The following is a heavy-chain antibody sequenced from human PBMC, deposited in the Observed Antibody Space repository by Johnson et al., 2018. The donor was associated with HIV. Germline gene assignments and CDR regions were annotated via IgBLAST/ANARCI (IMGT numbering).Heavy chain of an antibody. CDR3: ARDGKVGATPRRAFDI. CDR2: ISSSGSTR. D-gene: IGHD1-26*01. Sequence: VQLVESGGGVVQPGRSLRLSCAASGFTFSSYGMHWVRQAPGKGLEWVSYISSSGSTRYYADSVKGRFTISTDNSKNTLHLQMNSLRAEDTAVYYCARDGKVGATPRRAFDIWGQGTMVTVSS. CDR1: GFTFSSYG. V-gene: IGHV3-48*01. J-gene: IGHJ3*02.